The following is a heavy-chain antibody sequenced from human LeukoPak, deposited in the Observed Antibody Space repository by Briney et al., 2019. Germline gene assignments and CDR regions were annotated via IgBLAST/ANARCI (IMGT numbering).Heavy chain of an antibody. J-gene: IGHJ4*02. D-gene: IGHD3-16*02. V-gene: IGHV1-2*02. CDR3: ARRYRRDLGYFDY. Sequence: ASVKVSCKASGYTFTGYYMHWVRQAPGQGLEWMGWINPNSGGTNYAQKFQGRVTMTRGTSISTAYMELSRLRSDDTAVYYCARRYRRDLGYFDYWGQGTLVTVSS. CDR2: INPNSGGT. CDR1: GYTFTGYY.